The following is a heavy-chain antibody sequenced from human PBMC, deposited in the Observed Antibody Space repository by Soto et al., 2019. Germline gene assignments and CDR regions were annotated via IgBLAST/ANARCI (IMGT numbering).Heavy chain of an antibody. CDR3: ARSRYGGSYYALGY. CDR2: ISSNGGST. J-gene: IGHJ4*02. D-gene: IGHD1-26*01. CDR1: GFTFSSYA. V-gene: IGHV3-64*02. Sequence: EVQLVESGEGLVQPGGSLRLSCAASGFTFSSYAMHWVRQAPGKGLEYVSAISSNGGSTYYADSVKGRFTISRDNSKNTLYLQMGSLRAEDMAVYYCARSRYGGSYYALGYWGQGTLVTVSS.